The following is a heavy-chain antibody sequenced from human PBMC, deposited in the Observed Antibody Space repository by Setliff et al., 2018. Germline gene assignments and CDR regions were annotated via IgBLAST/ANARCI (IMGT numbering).Heavy chain of an antibody. J-gene: IGHJ4*03. CDR3: VRPGGTTVVARHFDY. D-gene: IGHD2-15*01. CDR1: DDSFTSSRYY. CDR2: ISYSGTP. Sequence: SETLSLTCTVSDDSFTSSRYYWGWIRQAPGSGLEWIGSISYSGTPYYNASIESRVTISIDTSRNQFSLELRSVTVADTATYYCVRPGGTTVVARHFDYWGSGILVTVSS. V-gene: IGHV4-39*01.